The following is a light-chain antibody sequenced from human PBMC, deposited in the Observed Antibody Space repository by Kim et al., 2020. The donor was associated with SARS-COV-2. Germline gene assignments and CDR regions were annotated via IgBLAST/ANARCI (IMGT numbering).Light chain of an antibody. CDR1: QSVSSNS. Sequence: EIVLTQYPGTLSLSPGERATLSCRASQSVSSNSLAWFQQKPGQAPRLLIFGASNRATGIPDRFSGSGSGTDFTLTISRLEPEDFAVYYCQQYVDSPFTFGPGTKVDIK. CDR2: GAS. CDR3: QQYVDSPFT. J-gene: IGKJ3*01. V-gene: IGKV3-20*01.